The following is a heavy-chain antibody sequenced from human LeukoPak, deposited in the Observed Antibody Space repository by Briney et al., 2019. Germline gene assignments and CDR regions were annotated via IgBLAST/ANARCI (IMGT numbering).Heavy chain of an antibody. J-gene: IGHJ1*01. CDR1: GFTFSSYA. V-gene: IGHV3-23*01. CDR3: AKDRTVRIVVVVAATFQH. Sequence: PGGSLRLSCAASGFTFSSYAMSWVRQAPGKGLEWVSAISGSGGSTYYADSVKGRFTISRDNSKNTLYLQMNSLRAEDTAVYYCAKDRTVRIVVVVAATFQHWGQGTLVTVSS. D-gene: IGHD2-15*01. CDR2: ISGSGGST.